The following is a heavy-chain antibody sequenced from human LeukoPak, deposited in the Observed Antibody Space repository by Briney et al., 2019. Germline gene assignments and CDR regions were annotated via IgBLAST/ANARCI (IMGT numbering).Heavy chain of an antibody. Sequence: ASVKVSRKASGYTFSDYSITWVRQAPGQGLEWMGWISPYNADTNYSQNFQGRVTMTTHRSTRTAYMELRNLRSDDTAVYYCARATTVTRSTWSWGTKKIGQEVNWFDPWGQGTLITVS. D-gene: IGHD4-17*01. V-gene: IGHV1-18*01. J-gene: IGHJ5*02. CDR3: ARATTVTRSTWSWGTKKIGQEVNWFDP. CDR2: ISPYNADT. CDR1: GYTFSDYS.